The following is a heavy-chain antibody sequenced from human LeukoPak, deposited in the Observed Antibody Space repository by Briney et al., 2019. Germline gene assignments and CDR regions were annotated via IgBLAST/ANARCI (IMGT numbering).Heavy chain of an antibody. CDR2: VYSDGRT. CDR1: GFSVSSNY. CDR3: ARDLNSGSGWYGGVLEI. J-gene: IGHJ3*02. Sequence: GGSLRLSXAASGFSVSSNYMSWVRQAPGKGLEWVSVVYSDGRTYSADSVKGRFTISRDNAKSTVYLQMNSLRAEDTAVYYCARDLNSGSGWYGGVLEIWGQGTMVTVSS. D-gene: IGHD6-19*01. V-gene: IGHV3-66*02.